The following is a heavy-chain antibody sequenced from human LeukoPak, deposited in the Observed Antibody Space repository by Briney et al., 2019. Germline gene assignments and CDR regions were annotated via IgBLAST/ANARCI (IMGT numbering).Heavy chain of an antibody. V-gene: IGHV4-34*01. J-gene: IGHJ4*02. CDR3: ARGRKSSIAGYYFDY. Sequence: PSETLSLTCAVYGGSFSGYYWSWIRQPPGKGLEWIREINHSGSTNYNPSLKSRVTISVDTSKNQFSLKPSSVTAADTAVYYCARGRKSSIAGYYFDYWGQGTLVTVSS. D-gene: IGHD6-6*01. CDR2: INHSGST. CDR1: GGSFSGYY.